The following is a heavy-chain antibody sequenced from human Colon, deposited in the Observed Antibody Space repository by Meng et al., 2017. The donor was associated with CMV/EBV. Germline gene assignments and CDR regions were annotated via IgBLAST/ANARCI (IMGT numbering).Heavy chain of an antibody. CDR2: IKEDGTEN. V-gene: IGHV3-7*01. CDR1: GFTFSSYA. CDR3: ARDQPGGYCSGFCYYGMDV. J-gene: IGHJ6*02. Sequence: GESLKISCAASGFTFSSYAVSWVRQAPGKGLEWVANIKEDGTENNYADSVKGRFTISRDNAKNSLYLEMNSLRAEDTAVYYCARDQPGGYCSGFCYYGMDVWGQGTTVTVSS. D-gene: IGHD2-15*01.